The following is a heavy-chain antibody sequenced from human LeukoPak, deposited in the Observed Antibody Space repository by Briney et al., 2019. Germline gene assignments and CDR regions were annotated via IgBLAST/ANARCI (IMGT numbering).Heavy chain of an antibody. CDR2: INPNGGGT. V-gene: IGHV1-2*02. Sequence: ASVKVSCKASGYTFTGYYMHWVRQAPGQGLEWMGWINPNGGGTNYAQKFQGRVTMTRDTSISTAYMELSRLRSDDTAVYYCARPISGSYPHDAFDIWGQGTMVTVSS. D-gene: IGHD1-26*01. J-gene: IGHJ3*02. CDR3: ARPISGSYPHDAFDI. CDR1: GYTFTGYY.